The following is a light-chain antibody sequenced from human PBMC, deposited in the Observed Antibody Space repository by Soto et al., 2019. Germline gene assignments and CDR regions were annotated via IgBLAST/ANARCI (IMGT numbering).Light chain of an antibody. CDR3: QQDNSYPWR. Sequence: DRPITHSTCPRSPHVVDAGTINFRASQSISGWLAWYQQKPGKAPKLLIYDASSLESGVPSGFSGSGSGTEFTLTISSLQPDGFATYYCQQDNSYPWRFGQGTKVEIK. CDR1: QSISGW. CDR2: DAS. J-gene: IGKJ1*01. V-gene: IGKV1-5*01.